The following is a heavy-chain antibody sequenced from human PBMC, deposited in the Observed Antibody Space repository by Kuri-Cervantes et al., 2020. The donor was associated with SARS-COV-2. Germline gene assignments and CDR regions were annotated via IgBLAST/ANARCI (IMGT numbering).Heavy chain of an antibody. V-gene: IGHV3-48*01. CDR2: INSGSSTI. Sequence: GESLKISCAASGFTFSSYSMNWVRQAPGKELEWVSYINSGSSTIYYADSVKGRFTISRDNAKNSLYLQMNSLRAEDTAVYYCTLAVAAAVWGQGTLVTVSS. CDR3: TLAVAAAV. D-gene: IGHD6-19*01. J-gene: IGHJ4*02. CDR1: GFTFSSYS.